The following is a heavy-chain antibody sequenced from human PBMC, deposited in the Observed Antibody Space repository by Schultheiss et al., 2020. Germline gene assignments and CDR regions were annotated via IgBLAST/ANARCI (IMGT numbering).Heavy chain of an antibody. D-gene: IGHD7-27*01. CDR1: GFTFSSYA. J-gene: IGHJ6*02. CDR3: ASFPRGYYGMDV. CDR2: IAGSGAYT. V-gene: IGHV3-23*01. Sequence: GGSLRLSCAASGFTFSSYAMNWVRQAPGKGLEWVSYIAGSGAYTDCADSVKGRFTISRDNDKNTLYLQMNSLRAEDTAVYYCASFPRGYYGMDVWGQGTTVTVSS.